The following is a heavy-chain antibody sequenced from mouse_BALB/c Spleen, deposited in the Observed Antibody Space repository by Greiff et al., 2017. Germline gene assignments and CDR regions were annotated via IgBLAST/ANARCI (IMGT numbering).Heavy chain of an antibody. CDR2: INPSTGYT. CDR1: GYTFTSYW. J-gene: IGHJ3*01. CDR3: ARGDDSVFAY. D-gene: IGHD2-4*01. V-gene: IGHV1-7*01. Sequence: VKLQESGAELAKPGASVKMSCKASGYTFTSYWMHWVKQRPGQGLEWIGYINPSTGYTEYNQKFKDKATLTADKSSSTAYMQLSSLTSEDSAVYYCARGDDSVFAYWGQGTLVTVSA.